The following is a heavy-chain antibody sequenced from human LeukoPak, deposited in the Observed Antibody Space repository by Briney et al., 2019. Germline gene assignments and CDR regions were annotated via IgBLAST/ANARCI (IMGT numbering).Heavy chain of an antibody. Sequence: PGESLKISCKGSGYGFTSYWIGWVRQTPGKGLEWMGIIYPGDSDTIYSPTFQGQVTISADTSISTAYLQWSSLKASDTAMYYCARQLVAGSGGPFDFWGQGTLVTVSS. D-gene: IGHD6-19*01. V-gene: IGHV5-51*01. CDR3: ARQLVAGSGGPFDF. J-gene: IGHJ4*02. CDR1: GYGFTSYW. CDR2: IYPGDSDT.